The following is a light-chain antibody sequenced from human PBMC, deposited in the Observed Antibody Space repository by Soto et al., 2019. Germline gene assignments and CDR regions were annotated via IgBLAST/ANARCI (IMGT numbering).Light chain of an antibody. Sequence: QSVLTRPASVSGSPGQSITISCTGTSSDVGGYKYVSWYQQYPGKAPKLMIYEVSYRPSGVSNRFSGSKSGNTASLTISGLQAEDEADYYCSSYTISSRYVFGTGTKV. V-gene: IGLV2-14*01. CDR2: EVS. J-gene: IGLJ1*01. CDR3: SSYTISSRYV. CDR1: SSDVGGYKY.